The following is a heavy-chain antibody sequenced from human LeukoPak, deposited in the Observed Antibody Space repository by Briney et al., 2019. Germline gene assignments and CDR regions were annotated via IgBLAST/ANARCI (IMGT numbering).Heavy chain of an antibody. Sequence: GSLRLSCAASGFSVSSNYMSWVRQAPGKGLEWVSIIYVGGATYYADSVKGRFTISRDNSKNTLYLQMNSLKVEDTAVYYCASGYGDYLRRDYWGQGTLVTVSS. V-gene: IGHV3-53*01. CDR1: GFSVSSNY. CDR2: IYVGGAT. J-gene: IGHJ4*02. D-gene: IGHD4-17*01. CDR3: ASGYGDYLRRDY.